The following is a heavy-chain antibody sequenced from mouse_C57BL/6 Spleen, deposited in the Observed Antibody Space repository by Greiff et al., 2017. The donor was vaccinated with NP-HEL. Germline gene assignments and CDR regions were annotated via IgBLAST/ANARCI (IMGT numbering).Heavy chain of an antibody. D-gene: IGHD1-1*01. CDR2: INPNYGTT. CDR3: ARFDTTVVAHWYFDV. CDR1: GYSFTDYN. V-gene: IGHV1-39*01. Sequence: EVQLQESGPELVKPGASVKISCKASGYSFTDYNMNWVKQSNGKSLEWIGVINPNYGTTSYNQKFKGKATLTVDQSSSTAYMQLNSLTSEDSAGYYCARFDTTVVAHWYFDVWGTGTTVTVSS. J-gene: IGHJ1*03.